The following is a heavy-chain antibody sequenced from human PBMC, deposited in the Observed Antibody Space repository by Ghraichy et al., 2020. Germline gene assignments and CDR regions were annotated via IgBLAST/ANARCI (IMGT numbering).Heavy chain of an antibody. CDR3: ARVPLLGIPYYYYYMDV. Sequence: SVKVSCKASGGTFSSYAISWVRQAPGQGLEWMGGIIPIFGTANYAQKFQGRVTITADKSTSTAYMELSSLRSEDTAVYYCARVPLLGIPYYYYYMDVWGKGTTVTVSS. D-gene: IGHD2-21*01. CDR2: IIPIFGTA. V-gene: IGHV1-69*06. J-gene: IGHJ6*03. CDR1: GGTFSSYA.